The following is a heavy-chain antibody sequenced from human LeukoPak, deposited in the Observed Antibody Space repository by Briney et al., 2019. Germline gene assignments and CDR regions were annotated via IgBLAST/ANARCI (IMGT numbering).Heavy chain of an antibody. CDR1: GYTFSSYR. CDR2: IKQDGSEQ. Sequence: GGSLRLSCAASGYTFSSYRMSWVRQAPGKGLEWVANIKQDGSEQYYVDSVKGRFTISRDNAKNSVYLQMSSLRAEDTAVYFCVRDYCSGCTCYKGYWRQGTLVTVSS. V-gene: IGHV3-7*05. CDR3: VRDYCSGCTCYKGY. D-gene: IGHD2-15*01. J-gene: IGHJ4*02.